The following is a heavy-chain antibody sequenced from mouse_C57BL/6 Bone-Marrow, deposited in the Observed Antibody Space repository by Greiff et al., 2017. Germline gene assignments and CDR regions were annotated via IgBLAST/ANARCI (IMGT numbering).Heavy chain of an antibody. D-gene: IGHD2-5*01. Sequence: QVQLQQPGAELVKPGASVKMSCKASGYTFTSYWITWVKQRPGQGLEWIGDISPGSGSTNYNEKFKSKATLTVDTSSSTAYMQLSILTSEDSAVYYCARPYYSNYWYFDVWGTGTTVTVSS. CDR1: GYTFTSYW. CDR2: ISPGSGST. V-gene: IGHV1-55*01. J-gene: IGHJ1*03. CDR3: ARPYYSNYWYFDV.